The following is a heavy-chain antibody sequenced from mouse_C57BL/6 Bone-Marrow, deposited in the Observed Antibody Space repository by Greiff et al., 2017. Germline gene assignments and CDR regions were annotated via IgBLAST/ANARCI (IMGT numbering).Heavy chain of an antibody. J-gene: IGHJ4*01. CDR3: ARILRQLSLYAMDY. V-gene: IGHV8-8*01. Sequence: QVTLKVSGPGILQPSQTLSLTCSFSGFSLSTFGMGVGWIRQPSGKGLEWLAHIWWDDDKYYNPALKSRLTISKDTSKNQVFITNANVDTAVTATYCCARILRQLSLYAMDYWGQGTSVTVSS. D-gene: IGHD3-2*02. CDR2: IWWDDDK. CDR1: GFSLSTFGMG.